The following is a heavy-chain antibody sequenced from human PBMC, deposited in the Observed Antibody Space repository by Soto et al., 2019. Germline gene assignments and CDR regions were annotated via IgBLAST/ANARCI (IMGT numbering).Heavy chain of an antibody. V-gene: IGHV4-30-2*01. Sequence: PSETLSLTCAVSGGSISSGGYSWIWIRHPPGKGLEWIGYIYHSGSTYYNPSLKSRVTISVDRSKNQFSLKLSSVTAADTAVYYCARGYDFWSGGFDPWGQGTLVTVSS. D-gene: IGHD3-3*01. CDR2: IYHSGST. J-gene: IGHJ5*02. CDR3: ARGYDFWSGGFDP. CDR1: GGSISSGGYS.